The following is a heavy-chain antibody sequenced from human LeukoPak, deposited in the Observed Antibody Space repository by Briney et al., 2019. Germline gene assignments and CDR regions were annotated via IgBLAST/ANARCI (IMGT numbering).Heavy chain of an antibody. J-gene: IGHJ4*02. V-gene: IGHV3-72*01. Sequence: PGGSLRLSCAASGFIFSDHYMDWVRQAPGKGLEWVGRIRNKVNGYTTEYAASVKGRFTISRDDSTNSLYLQMISLQTEDTALYFCARTYSSSWDFTYFDYWGQGTLVTVSS. CDR1: GFIFSDHY. CDR2: IRNKVNGYTT. D-gene: IGHD6-13*01. CDR3: ARTYSSSWDFTYFDY.